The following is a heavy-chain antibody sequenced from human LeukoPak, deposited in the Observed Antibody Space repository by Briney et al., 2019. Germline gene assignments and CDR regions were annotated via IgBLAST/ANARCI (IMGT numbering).Heavy chain of an antibody. CDR1: GGSISSYY. J-gene: IGHJ4*02. CDR2: IYYSGST. V-gene: IGHV4-59*08. Sequence: KASETLSLTCTVSGGSISSYYWSWIRQPPGKGLEWIGYIYYSGSTNYNPSLKSRVTISVDTSKNQFSLKLSSVTAADTAVYYCASLTYGGKGYWGQGTLVTVSS. CDR3: ASLTYGGKGY. D-gene: IGHD4-17*01.